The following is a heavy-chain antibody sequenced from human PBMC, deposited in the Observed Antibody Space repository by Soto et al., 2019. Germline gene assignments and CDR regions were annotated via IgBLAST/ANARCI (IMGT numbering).Heavy chain of an antibody. CDR1: GFTFSSYA. J-gene: IGHJ6*02. D-gene: IGHD3-10*01. CDR2: IKSDGSST. Sequence: HPGGSLRLSCAASGFTFSSYAMSWVRQAPGKGLVWVSRIKSDGSSTSYADSVKGRFTISRDNAKNTLDLQMHGLRAEDMAVYYCARSVRSGSFPYYYYAMDVWGQGTTVTVSS. CDR3: ARSVRSGSFPYYYYAMDV. V-gene: IGHV3-74*01.